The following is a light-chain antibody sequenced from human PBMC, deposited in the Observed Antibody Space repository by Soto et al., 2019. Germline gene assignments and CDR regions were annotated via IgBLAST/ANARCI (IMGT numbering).Light chain of an antibody. CDR3: SSYRGSTTGV. CDR1: SSDVGDNNY. J-gene: IGLJ3*02. Sequence: QSALTQPASVSGSPGQSITISCTGTSSDVGDNNYVSWYQQHPGKAPKLMIYDVTNRPSGVSNRFSGSKSGNTASLTISGLQAEDEADYYCSSYRGSTTGVFGGGTKLTVL. V-gene: IGLV2-14*01. CDR2: DVT.